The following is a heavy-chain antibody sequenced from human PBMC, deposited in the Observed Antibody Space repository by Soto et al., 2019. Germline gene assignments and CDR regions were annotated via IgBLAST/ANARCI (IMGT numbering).Heavy chain of an antibody. Sequence: GAPVKVSCQASCYTLSRHWISWGRPGPGQRVEWMGWIGAYNGNTNYAQKLQGRVTMTTDTSTSTAYMALRSLRSDDTAVYYCARPIYCSGGSCYSHAFDIWGQGTMVTVSS. D-gene: IGHD2-15*01. CDR3: ARPIYCSGGSCYSHAFDI. J-gene: IGHJ3*02. V-gene: IGHV1-18*01. CDR2: IGAYNGNT. CDR1: CYTLSRHW.